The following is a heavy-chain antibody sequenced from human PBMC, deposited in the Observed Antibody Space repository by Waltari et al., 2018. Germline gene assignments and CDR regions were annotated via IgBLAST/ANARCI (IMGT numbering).Heavy chain of an antibody. Sequence: EVQLVESGGGLVQPGGSLRLSCAASGFSFRDYSMSWVRQAPGEGRGGVSAIKNRGGTTYYPDAGKGRFTTARDNSKNTVYLQMDSLRAEDTAVYYCAKERDSRGYFDYWGQGILVTVSS. D-gene: IGHD3-22*01. J-gene: IGHJ4*02. V-gene: IGHV3-23*04. CDR1: GFSFRDYS. CDR3: AKERDSRGYFDY. CDR2: IKNRGGTT.